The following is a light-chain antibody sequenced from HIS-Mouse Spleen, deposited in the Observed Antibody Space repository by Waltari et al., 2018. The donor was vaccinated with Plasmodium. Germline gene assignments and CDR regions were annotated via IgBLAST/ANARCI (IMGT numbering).Light chain of an antibody. Sequence: DIQMTQSPSTLSASVVDRVIITYRASQSISSWLAWYQQKPGKATKLLIYKASSLESGVPSRFSGSGSGTEFTLTISSLQPDDFATYYCQQYNSYSWTFGQGTKVEIK. CDR1: QSISSW. V-gene: IGKV1-5*03. J-gene: IGKJ1*01. CDR2: KAS. CDR3: QQYNSYSWT.